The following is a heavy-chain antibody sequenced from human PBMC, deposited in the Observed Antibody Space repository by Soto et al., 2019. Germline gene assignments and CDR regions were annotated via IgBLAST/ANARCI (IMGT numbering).Heavy chain of an antibody. Sequence: EVQLLESGGGLVQPGGSLRLSCAASGFTFSSYAMSWVHQAPGKGLEWVALIYWNDDKRYSPSLKSRLTITKDTSKNQVVLTMTNMDPVDTATYYCAHTLSSADYVSWYFDLWGRGTLVTVSS. V-gene: IGHV3-23*01. D-gene: IGHD3-16*01. CDR2: IYWNDDKR. CDR1: GFTFSSYA. CDR3: AHTLSSADYVSWYFDL. J-gene: IGHJ2*01.